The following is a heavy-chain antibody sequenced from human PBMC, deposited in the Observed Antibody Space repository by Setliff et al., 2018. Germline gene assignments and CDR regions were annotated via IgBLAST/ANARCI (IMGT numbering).Heavy chain of an antibody. Sequence: SETLSLTCAVSGDSISSGNWWSWVRQPPEKGLEWIGEINHSGNTNYNPSRKSRVTIAVDASKNQFSLKLSSVTAADTAVYYCARLPGYCNGGNCYGYYTFDIWGQGTMVTVSS. CDR2: INHSGNT. D-gene: IGHD2-15*01. V-gene: IGHV4-4*02. CDR3: ARLPGYCNGGNCYGYYTFDI. CDR1: GDSISSGNW. J-gene: IGHJ3*02.